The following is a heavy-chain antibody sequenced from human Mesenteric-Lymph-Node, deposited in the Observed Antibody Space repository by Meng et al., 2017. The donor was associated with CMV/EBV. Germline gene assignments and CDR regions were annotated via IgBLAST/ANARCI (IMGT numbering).Heavy chain of an antibody. CDR2: IHPNSGDT. D-gene: IGHD6-19*01. V-gene: IGHV1-2*02. Sequence: ASVKVSCKASGYTFTGYYLHWVRQAPGQGLEWMGWIHPNSGDTKYAQKYQGRVTMTRDTSISTAYMELTRLQSDDTAVYYCASSIAVAGTDAFDIWGQGTVVTVSS. CDR3: ASSIAVAGTDAFDI. J-gene: IGHJ3*02. CDR1: GYTFTGYY.